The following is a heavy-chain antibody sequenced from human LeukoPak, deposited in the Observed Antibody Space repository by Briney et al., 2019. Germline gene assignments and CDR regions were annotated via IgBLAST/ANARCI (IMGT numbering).Heavy chain of an antibody. CDR1: GYSIITGYY. D-gene: IGHD7-27*01. Sequence: SEPLSLTCVVSGYSIITGYYWGWIRQPPGKGLEWIGRIYHSGNTYHSPSLKSRVTISVYTSKNQFSLNLSSVTAADTAVYYCASRPSGSTAGDHRPDWYFDLWGPGTLVTVSS. CDR2: IYHSGNT. V-gene: IGHV4-38-2*01. CDR3: ASRPSGSTAGDHRPDWYFDL. J-gene: IGHJ2*01.